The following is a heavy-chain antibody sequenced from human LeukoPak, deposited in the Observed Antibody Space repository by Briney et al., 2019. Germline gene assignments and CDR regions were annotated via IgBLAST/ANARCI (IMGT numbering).Heavy chain of an antibody. J-gene: IGHJ4*02. CDR2: INHSGST. D-gene: IGHD3-22*01. V-gene: IGHV4-38-2*02. CDR3: ARDVDYYDSSGYQY. Sequence: PSETLSLTCTVSGYSISGGYYWGWIRQPPGKGLEWIGSINHSGSTYYNPSLKSRVIISVDTSKNQFSLKLSSATAADTAVYYCARDVDYYDSSGYQYWGQGTLVTVSS. CDR1: GYSISGGYY.